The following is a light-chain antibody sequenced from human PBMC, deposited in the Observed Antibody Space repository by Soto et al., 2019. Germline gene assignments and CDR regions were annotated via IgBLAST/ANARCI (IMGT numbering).Light chain of an antibody. V-gene: IGKV1-33*01. Sequence: DMQMTDSPCSLSGSVVGGGTSTCRASQDITNYLNWYQQKPGRANRLLLYDASSLETGVESRFSGSGSGTDFTLTIRSMQPEDVATYYCKHYDHLQINCGQGTRREIK. CDR1: QDITNY. J-gene: IGKJ5*01. CDR2: DAS. CDR3: KHYDHLQIN.